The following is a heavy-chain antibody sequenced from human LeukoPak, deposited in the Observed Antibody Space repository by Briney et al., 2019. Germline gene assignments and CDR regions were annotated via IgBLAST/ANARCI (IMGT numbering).Heavy chain of an antibody. D-gene: IGHD4-11*01. Sequence: GGSLRLSCAASGFTFSGSAMHWVRQASGKGLEWVGRIRSKANSYATAYAASVKGRSTISRDDSKNTAYLQMNSLKTEDTAVYYCTRRYSNYSPMDVWGKGTTVTVSS. CDR3: TRRYSNYSPMDV. V-gene: IGHV3-73*01. J-gene: IGHJ6*03. CDR1: GFTFSGSA. CDR2: IRSKANSYAT.